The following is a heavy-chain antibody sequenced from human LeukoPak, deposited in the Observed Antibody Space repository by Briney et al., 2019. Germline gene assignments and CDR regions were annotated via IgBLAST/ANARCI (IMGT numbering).Heavy chain of an antibody. J-gene: IGHJ4*02. CDR1: GYTFTGYY. CDR2: ISAYNGNT. Sequence: ASVKVSCKASGYTFTGYYMHWVRQAPGQGLEWMGWISAYNGNTNYAQKLQGRVTMTTDTSTSTAYMELRSLRSDDTAVYYCARGSYSNFDYWGQGTLVTVSS. D-gene: IGHD1-26*01. CDR3: ARGSYSNFDY. V-gene: IGHV1-18*04.